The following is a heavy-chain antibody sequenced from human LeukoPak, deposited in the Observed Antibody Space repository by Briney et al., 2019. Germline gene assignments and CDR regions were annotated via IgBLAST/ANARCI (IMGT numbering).Heavy chain of an antibody. J-gene: IGHJ4*02. CDR3: ARDEAAGLGSFDY. CDR1: GGSISSGDYY. CDR2: IYYSGST. D-gene: IGHD6-13*01. Sequence: PSETLSLTCTVSGGSISSGDYYWSWIRQPPGKGLEWIGYIYYSGSTYYNPSLKSRVTISVDTSKNQFSLKLSSVTAADTAEYYCARDEAAGLGSFDYWGQGTLVTVSS. V-gene: IGHV4-30-4*08.